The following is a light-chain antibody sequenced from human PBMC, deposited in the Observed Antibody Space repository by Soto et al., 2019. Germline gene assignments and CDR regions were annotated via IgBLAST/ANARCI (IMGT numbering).Light chain of an antibody. J-gene: IGKJ4*01. Sequence: IVLTQSPATLSLYPGERATLYCRASQSVSSYLAWYQQKPGQAPRLLIYDASNRATGIPARFSGSGSGTDFTLTISTLEPEDFAVYYCQQRSNWPPTLGGGTKVDSK. CDR3: QQRSNWPPT. CDR2: DAS. CDR1: QSVSSY. V-gene: IGKV3-11*01.